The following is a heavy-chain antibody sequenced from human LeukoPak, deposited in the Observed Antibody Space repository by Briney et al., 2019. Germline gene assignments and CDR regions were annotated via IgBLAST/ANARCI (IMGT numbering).Heavy chain of an antibody. J-gene: IGHJ5*02. V-gene: IGHV1-18*01. CDR2: ISAYNGNT. Sequence: ASVKVSCKASGYTFTSYGISWVRQAPGQGLEWMGWISAYNGNTNYAQKLQGRVTMTTDTSTSTAYMELRSLRSDDTAVYYCARGLGAYTAMVTGDPWGQGTLVTVSS. CDR3: ARGLGAYTAMVTGDP. D-gene: IGHD5-18*01. CDR1: GYTFTSYG.